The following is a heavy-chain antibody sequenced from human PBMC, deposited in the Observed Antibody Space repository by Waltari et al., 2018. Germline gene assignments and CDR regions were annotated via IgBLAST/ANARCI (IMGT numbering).Heavy chain of an antibody. CDR2: ISGSGGST. J-gene: IGHJ4*02. Sequence: EVQLLESGGGLVQPGGSLRLSCAASGFTFSSYAMSWVRQAPGKGLEWVSAISGSGGSTYYADSGKGRFTISRDNSKNTLYLQMNSLRAEDTAVYYCAKQPRGSINFDYWGQGTLVTVSS. D-gene: IGHD1-20*01. CDR3: AKQPRGSINFDY. CDR1: GFTFSSYA. V-gene: IGHV3-23*01.